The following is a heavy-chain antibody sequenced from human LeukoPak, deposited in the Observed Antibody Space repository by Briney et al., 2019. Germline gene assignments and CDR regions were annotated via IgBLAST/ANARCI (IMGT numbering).Heavy chain of an antibody. J-gene: IGHJ4*02. CDR1: GYTFTSYY. Sequence: ASVKVSCKASGYTFTSYYMHWVRQAPGQGLEWMGIINPSGGSTSYAQKFQGRVTMTRDMSTSTVYMELSSLRSEDTAVYYCARLYVDVDTAMVMDYWGQGTLVTVSS. CDR3: ARLYVDVDTAMVMDY. CDR2: INPSGGST. V-gene: IGHV1-46*01. D-gene: IGHD5-18*01.